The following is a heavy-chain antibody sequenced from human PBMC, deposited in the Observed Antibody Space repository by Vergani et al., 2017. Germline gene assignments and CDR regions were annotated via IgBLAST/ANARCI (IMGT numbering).Heavy chain of an antibody. D-gene: IGHD3-9*01. CDR2: IWYDGSNK. CDR1: GFTFSSYG. Sequence: QVQLVESGGGVVQPGRSLRLSCAASGFTFSSYGMHWVRQAPGKGLEWVAVIWYDGSNKYYADSVKGRFTISRDNSKNTLCLQMNSLRAEDTAVYYCARGDRFRYFDWLLPPPDFDYWGQGTLVTVSS. CDR3: ARGDRFRYFDWLLPPPDFDY. J-gene: IGHJ4*02. V-gene: IGHV3-33*01.